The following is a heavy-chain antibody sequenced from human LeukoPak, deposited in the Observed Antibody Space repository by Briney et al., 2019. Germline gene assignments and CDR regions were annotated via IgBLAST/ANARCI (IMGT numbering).Heavy chain of an antibody. CDR3: ARHPRIAVAVHWYFDL. V-gene: IGHV4-59*08. CDR1: GSSISSYY. CDR2: IHYSGST. J-gene: IGHJ2*01. D-gene: IGHD6-19*01. Sequence: SETLSLTCTFAGSSISSYYWSWIRQPPGKGLEWIGYIHYSGSTNYHPSLKSRVTISVDTSKNQFSLKLSSVTAADTAVYYCARHPRIAVAVHWYFDLWGRGTLVTVSS.